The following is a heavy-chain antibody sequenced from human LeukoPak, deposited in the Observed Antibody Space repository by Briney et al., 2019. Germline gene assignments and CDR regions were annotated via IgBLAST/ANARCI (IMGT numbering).Heavy chain of an antibody. CDR2: ISGSGGST. CDR1: GFTFSGYA. Sequence: PGGSLRLSCAASGFTFSGYAMTWVRQAPGKGLEWVSSISGSGGSTYYAASVKGRFTISRDNSKNTLYLQMNSLRAEDTAVYYCAKSHSSSWYYFDCWGQGTLVTVSS. CDR3: AKSHSSSWYYFDC. V-gene: IGHV3-23*01. J-gene: IGHJ4*02. D-gene: IGHD6-13*01.